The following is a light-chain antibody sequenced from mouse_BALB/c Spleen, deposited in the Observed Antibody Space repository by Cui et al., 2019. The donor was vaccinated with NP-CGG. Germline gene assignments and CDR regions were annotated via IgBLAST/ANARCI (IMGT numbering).Light chain of an antibody. CDR1: IGAVTTNNY. V-gene: IGLV1*01. CDR2: GTN. J-gene: IGLJ1*01. Sequence: QAVVTQASAPTTSPGETVPLTCRSSIGAVTTNNYANWVQEKPDHLFTGLIGGTNNRAPGVPARFSGSLIGDKAALTITGAQTEDEAIYFCALWYSNHWVFGGGTKLTVL. CDR3: ALWYSNHWV.